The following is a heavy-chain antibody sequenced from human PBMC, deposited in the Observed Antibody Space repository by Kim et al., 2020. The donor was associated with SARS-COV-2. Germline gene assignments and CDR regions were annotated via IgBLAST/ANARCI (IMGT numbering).Heavy chain of an antibody. Sequence: GGSLRLSCAASGFTFSSYGMHWVRQAPGKGLEWVAVISYDGSNKYYADSVKGRFTISRDNSKNTLYLQMNSLRAEDTAVYYCAKDLGYYYDSSGSYYGMDVWGQGTTVTVSS. J-gene: IGHJ6*02. CDR3: AKDLGYYYDSSGSYYGMDV. V-gene: IGHV3-30*18. CDR1: GFTFSSYG. CDR2: ISYDGSNK. D-gene: IGHD3-22*01.